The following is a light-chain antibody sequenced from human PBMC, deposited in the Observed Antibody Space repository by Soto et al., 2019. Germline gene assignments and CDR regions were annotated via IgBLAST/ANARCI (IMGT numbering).Light chain of an antibody. Sequence: QSALTQPRSVSGSPGQSVTISCTGTNSDVGDYNFVSWYQQYPGKVPKLMIYDVSKRSSGVPDRFSGSKSGNTASLIISGLQAEDEADYYCCSYAESFYVFGTGTKVTVL. V-gene: IGLV2-11*01. CDR3: CSYAESFYV. J-gene: IGLJ1*01. CDR2: DVS. CDR1: NSDVGDYNF.